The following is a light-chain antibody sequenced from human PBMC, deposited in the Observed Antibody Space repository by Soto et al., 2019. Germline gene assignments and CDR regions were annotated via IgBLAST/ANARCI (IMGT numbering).Light chain of an antibody. J-gene: IGLJ3*02. Sequence: QAVVTQPPSASATPGQMVTISCSGNSSNIGSNYVYWYQQIPGTAPKLLIFNNNQRPSGVPDRFSGSKSGTSASLAISGLRSGDEADYHCAAWDDSLSGQVFGGGTKLTIL. CDR1: SSNIGSNY. CDR2: NNN. CDR3: AAWDDSLSGQV. V-gene: IGLV1-47*02.